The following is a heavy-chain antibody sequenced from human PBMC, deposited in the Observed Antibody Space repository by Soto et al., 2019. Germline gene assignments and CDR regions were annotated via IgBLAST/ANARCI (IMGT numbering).Heavy chain of an antibody. CDR3: ARDSPIGSTFSGYDAIDS. CDR1: GGAFTNDI. Sequence: QVQLVHSGAEVKKPGSSVKVSCKASGGAFTNDIITWVRQAPGQGLEWMGRIIPLLDITNYAQKFQGRVTITADKSTSTAYMELNSLISEDTAVYYCARDSPIGSTFSGYDAIDSWGQGTLVTVSS. CDR2: IIPLLDIT. V-gene: IGHV1-69*04. J-gene: IGHJ4*02. D-gene: IGHD5-12*01.